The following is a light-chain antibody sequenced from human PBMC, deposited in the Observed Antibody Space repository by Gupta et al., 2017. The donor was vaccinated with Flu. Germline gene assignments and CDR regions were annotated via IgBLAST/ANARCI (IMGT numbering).Light chain of an antibody. V-gene: IGKV1-5*03. CDR2: KAS. CDR1: QSFSTW. J-gene: IGKJ4*01. Sequence: DIQITQSPSTLSASVGDRVTITCRASQSFSTWLAWYQQKPGKAPKLLIYKASNLESGVPSRFSGSGSGTEFTLTISSLQPDDFATYYCQQYKSYPLTFGGGTKVEIK. CDR3: QQYKSYPLT.